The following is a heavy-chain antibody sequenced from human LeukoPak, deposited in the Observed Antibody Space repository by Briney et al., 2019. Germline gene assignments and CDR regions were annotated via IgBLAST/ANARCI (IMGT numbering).Heavy chain of an antibody. J-gene: IGHJ4*02. Sequence: GGSLRLSCQHSGFNFNDYSMHWVRQAPGKGLEWVASITSTSRTILYADSVRGRFIVSRDNAKNTVSLEMNSLRGEDAALYYCDRDFPANSLFGLWGRGTLVSVSS. CDR1: GFNFNDYS. V-gene: IGHV3-21*06. CDR2: ITSTSRTI. CDR3: DRDFPANSLFGL. D-gene: IGHD5-24*01.